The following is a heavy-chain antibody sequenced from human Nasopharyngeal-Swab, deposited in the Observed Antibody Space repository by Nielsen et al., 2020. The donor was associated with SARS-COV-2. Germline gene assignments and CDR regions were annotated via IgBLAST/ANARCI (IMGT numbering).Heavy chain of an antibody. J-gene: IGHJ3*02. Sequence: GGSLRLSCIASGFTFTIYAMAWVRRTPGRGLQWVSGISASGGSTYYTDSVKGRFAVSRDNSRNTLYLQMHGLRVEDTALYYCAKDDVVRGDAFDIWGQGTMVTVSS. CDR2: ISASGGST. CDR1: GFTFTIYA. V-gene: IGHV3-23*01. CDR3: AKDDVVRGDAFDI. D-gene: IGHD3-10*01.